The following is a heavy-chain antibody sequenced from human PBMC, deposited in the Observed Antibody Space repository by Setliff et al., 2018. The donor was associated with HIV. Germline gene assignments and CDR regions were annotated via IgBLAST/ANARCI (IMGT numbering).Heavy chain of an antibody. J-gene: IGHJ4*02. CDR1: AGSIGSSTYY. V-gene: IGHV4-39*01. D-gene: IGHD6-19*01. CDR3: TIAYSSGWLSPMGFDS. CDR2: IYYSGST. Sequence: ASETLSLTCTVSAGSIGSSTYYWAWIRQPPGKGLEWIGTIYYSGSTYYNPSLRSRATISVDTSKNQFSLKLSSVTAADTAMYYCTIAYSSGWLSPMGFDSWGQGTLVTVSS.